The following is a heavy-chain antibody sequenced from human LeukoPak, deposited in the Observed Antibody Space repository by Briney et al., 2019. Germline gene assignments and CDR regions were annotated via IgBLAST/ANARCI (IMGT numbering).Heavy chain of an antibody. CDR2: INPKGGGT. CDR1: GYTFTDYY. D-gene: IGHD1-26*01. V-gene: IGHV1-2*02. CDR3: ATGSGGSYPDY. Sequence: ASVKVSCKASGYTFTDYYMHGVRQAPGRGVEWMGWINPKGGGTNYAQKFQGRVTMTRDTSISTAYMELSRLRSDDTAVYYCATGSGGSYPDYWGQGTLVTVSS. J-gene: IGHJ4*02.